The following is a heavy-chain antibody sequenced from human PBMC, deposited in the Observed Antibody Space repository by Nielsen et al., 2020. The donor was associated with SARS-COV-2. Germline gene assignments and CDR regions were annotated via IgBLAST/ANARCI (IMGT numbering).Heavy chain of an antibody. D-gene: IGHD2-2*01. CDR1: GFTFSSYS. CDR3: ASPHCSSTSCSYYYGMDV. Sequence: GESLKISCAASGFTFSSYSMNWVRQAPGKGLEWVSYISSSSSTIYYADSVKGRFTISRDNAKNSLYLQMNSLRAEDTAVYYCASPHCSSTSCSYYYGMDVWGQGTTVTVSS. J-gene: IGHJ6*02. V-gene: IGHV3-48*01. CDR2: ISSSSSTI.